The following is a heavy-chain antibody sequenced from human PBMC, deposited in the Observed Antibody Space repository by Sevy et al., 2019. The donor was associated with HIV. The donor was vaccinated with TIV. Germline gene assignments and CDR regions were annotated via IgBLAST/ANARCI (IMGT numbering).Heavy chain of an antibody. CDR1: GFTFSSYA. CDR2: ISGSGGST. V-gene: IGHV3-23*01. J-gene: IGHJ6*02. D-gene: IGHD2-2*01. Sequence: GGSLRLSCAASGFTFSSYAMSWVRQAPGKGLEWVSAISGSGGSTYYADSVKGRFTISRDNSKNTLYLQMNSLRAEDTAVYYCAKRKYQLLKTEYYYYYYGMDVWGQGTTVTVSS. CDR3: AKRKYQLLKTEYYYYYYGMDV.